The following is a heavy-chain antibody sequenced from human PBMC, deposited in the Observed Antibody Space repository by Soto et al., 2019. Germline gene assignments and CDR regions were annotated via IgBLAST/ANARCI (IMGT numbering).Heavy chain of an antibody. Sequence: SGPTLVNPTQTLTLTCTFSGFSFSTSGMCVSWIRQPPGKALEWLALIDWDDDKFYLTSLKTRLTISRDTSKNQVVLTMTNMDPLDTATYYCARNFYDTGNHYARIDYWGPGTLVTVSS. D-gene: IGHD3-22*01. J-gene: IGHJ4*02. CDR3: ARNFYDTGNHYARIDY. CDR2: IDWDDDK. CDR1: GFSFSTSGMC. V-gene: IGHV2-70*01.